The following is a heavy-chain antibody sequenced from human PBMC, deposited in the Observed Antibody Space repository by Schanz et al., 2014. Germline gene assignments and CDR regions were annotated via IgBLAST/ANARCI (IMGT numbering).Heavy chain of an antibody. V-gene: IGHV3-21*04. J-gene: IGHJ4*01. CDR1: GFTFSSYA. D-gene: IGHD6-13*01. CDR3: AREQIMAAAGLVEY. Sequence: VQLVESGGGLVKPGGSLRLSCAASGFTFSSYAMHWVRQAPGKGLEWVSSISSSSSYIYYADSVKGRFTISRDNSKNTLYLQMNSLRAEDTAVYYCAREQIMAAAGLVEYWGHGTLVTVSS. CDR2: ISSSSSYI.